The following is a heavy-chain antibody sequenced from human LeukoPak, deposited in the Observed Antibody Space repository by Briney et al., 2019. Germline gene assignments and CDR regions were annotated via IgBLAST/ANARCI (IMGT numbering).Heavy chain of an antibody. CDR1: GYTFTSYG. Sequence: ASVKVPCKASGYTFTSYGISWVRQAPGQGLEWMGWISAYNGNTNYAQKFQGRVTMTRDTSISTAYMELSSLRSEDTAVYYCARGMTTVTIRFDYWGQGTLVTVSS. J-gene: IGHJ4*02. CDR3: ARGMTTVTIRFDY. CDR2: ISAYNGNT. D-gene: IGHD4-17*01. V-gene: IGHV1-18*01.